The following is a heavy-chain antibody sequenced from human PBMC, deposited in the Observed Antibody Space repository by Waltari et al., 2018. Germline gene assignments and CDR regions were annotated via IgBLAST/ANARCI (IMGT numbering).Heavy chain of an antibody. J-gene: IGHJ6*03. CDR3: ARTAAVSGTVYYYYYMDV. D-gene: IGHD6-19*01. CDR2: IYYSGST. CDR1: GGSISSYY. V-gene: IGHV4-59*01. Sequence: QVQLQESGPGLVKPSETLSLTCTVSGGSISSYYWSWIRQPPGKGLEWIGYIYYSGSTNSNPSLKSRVTISVDTSKNQFSLKLSSVTAADTAVYYCARTAAVSGTVYYYYYMDVWGKGTTVTISS.